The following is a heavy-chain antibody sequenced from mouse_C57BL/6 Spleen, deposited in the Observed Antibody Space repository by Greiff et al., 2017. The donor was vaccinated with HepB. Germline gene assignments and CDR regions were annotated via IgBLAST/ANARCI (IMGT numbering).Heavy chain of an antibody. J-gene: IGHJ2*01. Sequence: QVQLQQPGAELVKPGASVKLSCKASGYTFTSSWMHWVKQRPGQGLEWIGMIHPNSGSTNYNEKFKSKATLTVDKSSSTAYMQLSSLTSEDAAVYYGARDGSAFDCWGQGTTLTVSS. V-gene: IGHV1-64*01. D-gene: IGHD2-3*01. CDR3: ARDGSAFDC. CDR1: GYTFTSSW. CDR2: IHPNSGST.